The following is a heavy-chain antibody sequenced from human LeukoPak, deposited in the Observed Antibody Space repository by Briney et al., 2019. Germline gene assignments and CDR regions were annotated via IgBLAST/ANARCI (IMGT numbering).Heavy chain of an antibody. J-gene: IGHJ4*02. CDR2: VYYSGST. V-gene: IGHV4-59*12. D-gene: IGHD1-14*01. Sequence: PSETLSLTCTVSGGSFKSYYWNWIRQSPGKGLEWIGYVYYSGSTNYNPSLKSRVTISVDTSKNQFSLKLSSVTAADTAVYYCARGRWAGNQFDYWGQGTLVTVSS. CDR1: GGSFKSYY. CDR3: ARGRWAGNQFDY.